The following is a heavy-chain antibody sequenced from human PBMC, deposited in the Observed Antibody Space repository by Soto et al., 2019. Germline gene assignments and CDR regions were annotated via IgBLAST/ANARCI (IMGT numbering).Heavy chain of an antibody. CDR1: GFTLSRYT. CDR3: ARGGYCSGGSCLDGMDV. CDR2: ILSDGSAK. D-gene: IGHD2-15*01. J-gene: IGHJ6*02. V-gene: IGHV3-30-3*01. Sequence: PGGSLRLSCGVSGFTLSRYTMHWVRQAPGKGLEWVALILSDGSAKYYADSVKGRFTISGDDSLYLEMTSLRGEDTAVYYCARGGYCSGGSCLDGMDVWGQGTTVT.